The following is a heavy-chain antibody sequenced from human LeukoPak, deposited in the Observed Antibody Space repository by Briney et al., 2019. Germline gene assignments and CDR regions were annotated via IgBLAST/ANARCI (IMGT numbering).Heavy chain of an antibody. CDR3: AKGAENGSGWFDP. V-gene: IGHV1-2*04. CDR2: INPNGGGT. D-gene: IGHD5-24*01. CDR1: GYTFTVYY. Sequence: ASVKVSCKTSGYTFTVYYIHWVRQAPGQGPEWMGWINPNGGGTNYAQKFQGWVTMTMDTSITTVYMELSRLKSDDTAVYYCAKGAENGSGWFDPWGQGTLVTVSS. J-gene: IGHJ5*02.